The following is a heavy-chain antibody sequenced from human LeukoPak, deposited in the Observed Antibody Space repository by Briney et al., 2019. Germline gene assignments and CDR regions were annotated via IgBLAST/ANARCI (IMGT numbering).Heavy chain of an antibody. CDR1: GGTFSSYA. J-gene: IGHJ3*02. CDR3: ARGRSSWYRAFDI. D-gene: IGHD6-13*01. CDR2: IIPIFGTA. V-gene: IGHV1-69*05. Sequence: GSSVKVSRKASGGTFSSYAISWVRQAPGQGLEWMGGIIPIFGTANYAQKFQGRVTITTDESTSTAYMELSSLRSEDTAVYYCARGRSSWYRAFDIWGQGTMVTVSS.